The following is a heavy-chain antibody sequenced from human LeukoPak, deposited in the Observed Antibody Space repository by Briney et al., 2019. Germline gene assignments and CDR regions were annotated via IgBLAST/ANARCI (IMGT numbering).Heavy chain of an antibody. CDR2: ISSNGDAT. CDR3: VRVGNYREFDY. D-gene: IGHD1-7*01. Sequence: GGSLRLSCAVFGFTFSNYALHWVRQAPGKGLEYVSAISSNGDATFYANSVKGRFTISRDNSKNTLYLQMGSLRAEDMAVYYCVRVGNYREFDYWGQGTLVTVSS. J-gene: IGHJ4*02. CDR1: GFTFSNYA. V-gene: IGHV3-64*01.